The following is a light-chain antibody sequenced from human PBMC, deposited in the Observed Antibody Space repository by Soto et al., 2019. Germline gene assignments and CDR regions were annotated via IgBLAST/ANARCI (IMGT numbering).Light chain of an antibody. CDR1: QSINRW. CDR3: QQYSTYPYI. J-gene: IGKJ2*01. CDR2: KAS. Sequence: DIQMTQSPSTLSASVGDRVTITCRASQSINRWLAWYQQKPGKAPKLLIYKASTLESGVPSRFSGGGIWTEFSLIISILQPDDFATYYCQQYSTYPYIFGQGTKVDTK. V-gene: IGKV1-5*03.